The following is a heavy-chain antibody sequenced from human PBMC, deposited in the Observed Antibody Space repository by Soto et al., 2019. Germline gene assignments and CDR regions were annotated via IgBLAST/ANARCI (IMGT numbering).Heavy chain of an antibody. D-gene: IGHD3-10*01. Sequence: QMPLVQSGAEVKKTGSSVKVSCTASGYTFTYRYLHWVRQAPGQALEWMGWITGLNGDTNFAQKFQGRVTITRDRSMITASMELSSLTSDDTGIYYCATPGAYGGPSYGMDVWGQGTSVTVSS. J-gene: IGHJ6*02. CDR1: GYTFTYRY. V-gene: IGHV1-45*02. CDR2: ITGLNGDT. CDR3: ATPGAYGGPSYGMDV.